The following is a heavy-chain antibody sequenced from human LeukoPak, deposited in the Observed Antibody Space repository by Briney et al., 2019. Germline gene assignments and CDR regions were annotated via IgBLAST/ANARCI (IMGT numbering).Heavy chain of an antibody. V-gene: IGHV3-21*04. Sequence: PGGSLRLSCAASGFIFSDQNMNWVRQAPGKGLEWVSSISRTSNYIYYADSVKGRFTISRDNAKNSLYLQMNSLRAEDTALYYCAKDIARDGYNYLGFDYWGQGTLVTVSS. J-gene: IGHJ4*02. CDR2: ISRTSNYI. D-gene: IGHD5-24*01. CDR1: GFIFSDQN. CDR3: AKDIARDGYNYLGFDY.